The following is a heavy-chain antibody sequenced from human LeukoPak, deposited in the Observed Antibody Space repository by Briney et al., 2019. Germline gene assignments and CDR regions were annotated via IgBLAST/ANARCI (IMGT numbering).Heavy chain of an antibody. D-gene: IGHD6-19*01. CDR2: INHSGST. Sequence: SETLSLTCAVYGGSFSGYYWSWIRQPPGKGLEWIGEINHSGSTNYNPSLKSRVTISVDTSKNQFSLKLSSVTAADTAVYYCARGQYYFDYWGQGTLVTVSS. CDR3: ARGQYYFDY. CDR1: GGSFSGYY. J-gene: IGHJ4*02. V-gene: IGHV4-34*01.